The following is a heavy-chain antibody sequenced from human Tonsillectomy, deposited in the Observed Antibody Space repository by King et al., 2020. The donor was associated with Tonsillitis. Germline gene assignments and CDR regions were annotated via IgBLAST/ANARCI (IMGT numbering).Heavy chain of an antibody. V-gene: IGHV3-23*04. J-gene: IGHJ4*02. CDR2: ISGSGGYT. CDR1: GFSFSSYV. CDR3: AKNRKRIVVVPGAPTDY. Sequence: VQLVESGGRLVQPGGSLRLSCVASGFSFSSYVMSWVRQAPGRGLEWVSTISGSGGYTYYAGSVKGRFTISRDNSKNTLYLQMNSLRAEDTAVYYCAKNRKRIVVVPGAPTDYWGQGTLVTVSS. D-gene: IGHD2-2*01.